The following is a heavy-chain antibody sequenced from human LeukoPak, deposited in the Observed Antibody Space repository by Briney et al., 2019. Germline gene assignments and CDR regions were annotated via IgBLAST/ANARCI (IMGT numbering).Heavy chain of an antibody. Sequence: ASVKVSCKASGYTFTSYDINWVRQATGQGLEWMGWMNPNSGNTGYAQKFQGRVTMTRNTSISTAYMELSSLRAEDMALYYCAKDRRGYYYDSSGFDYWGQGTLVTVSS. V-gene: IGHV1-8*01. CDR3: AKDRRGYYYDSSGFDY. CDR2: MNPNSGNT. CDR1: GYTFTSYD. J-gene: IGHJ4*02. D-gene: IGHD3-22*01.